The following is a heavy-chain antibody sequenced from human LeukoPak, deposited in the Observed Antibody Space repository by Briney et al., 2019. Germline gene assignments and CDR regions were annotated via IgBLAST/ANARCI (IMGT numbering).Heavy chain of an antibody. CDR1: GYTFTSYY. CDR2: INPSGGST. J-gene: IGHJ4*02. CDR3: ARGGPTQYYYDSSGYWFDY. Sequence: ASVKASCKASGYTFTSYYMHWVRQAPGQGLEWMGIINPSGGSTSYAQKFQGRVTMTRDTSTSTVYMELSSLRSEDTAVYYCARGGPTQYYYDSSGYWFDYWGQGTLVTVSS. D-gene: IGHD3-22*01. V-gene: IGHV1-46*01.